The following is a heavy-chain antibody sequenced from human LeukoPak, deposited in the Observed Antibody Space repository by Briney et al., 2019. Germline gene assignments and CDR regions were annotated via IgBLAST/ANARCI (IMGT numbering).Heavy chain of an antibody. Sequence: PGRSLRLSCAASGFTSNTYGMNWVRQAPGKGLEWVAVIWYDGSNKYYADTVKGRFTISRDNSKNALYLQMNSLGAEDTAVYFCARVACTGNSCRPYHYYGMDVWGQGTTVTVSS. V-gene: IGHV3-33*01. J-gene: IGHJ6*02. CDR3: ARVACTGNSCRPYHYYGMDV. CDR1: GFTSNTYG. D-gene: IGHD2-15*01. CDR2: IWYDGSNK.